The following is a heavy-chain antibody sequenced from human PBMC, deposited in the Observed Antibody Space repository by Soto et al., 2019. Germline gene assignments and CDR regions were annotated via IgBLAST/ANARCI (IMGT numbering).Heavy chain of an antibody. Sequence: SETLSLTCAVYGGSFSGYYWSWIRQPPGKGLEWIGEINHSGSTNYNPSLKSRVTISVDTSKNQFSLKLSSVTAADTAVYYCARAQMRFNYYDSSGYRYWGQGTLVTVSS. D-gene: IGHD3-22*01. CDR1: GGSFSGYY. CDR2: INHSGST. CDR3: ARAQMRFNYYDSSGYRY. J-gene: IGHJ4*02. V-gene: IGHV4-34*01.